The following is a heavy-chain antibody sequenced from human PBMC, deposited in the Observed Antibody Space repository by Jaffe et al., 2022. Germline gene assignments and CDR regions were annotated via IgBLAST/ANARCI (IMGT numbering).Heavy chain of an antibody. V-gene: IGHV3-48*03. D-gene: IGHD3-10*01. CDR1: GFTFSSYE. J-gene: IGHJ4*02. Sequence: EVQLVESGGGLVQPGGSLRLSCAASGFTFSSYEMNWVRQAPGKGLEWVSYISSSGSTIYYADSVKGRFTISRDNAKNSLYLQMNSLRAEDTAVYYCARIPHSLLLWFGEMGFDYWGQGTLVTVSS. CDR2: ISSSGSTI. CDR3: ARIPHSLLLWFGEMGFDY.